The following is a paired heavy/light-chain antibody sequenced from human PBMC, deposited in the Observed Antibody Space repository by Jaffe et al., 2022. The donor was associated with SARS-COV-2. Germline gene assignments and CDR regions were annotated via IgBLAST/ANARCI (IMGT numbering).Light chain of an antibody. V-gene: IGKV1-39*01. CDR2: AAS. CDR1: QSISNY. CDR3: QQSYSTLWT. J-gene: IGKJ1*01. Sequence: DIQMTQSPSSLSASVGDRVTITCRASQSISNYLNWYQQKPGKAPKLLIYAASSLQSGVPSRFSGSGSGTDFTLTISSLQPEDFATYYCQQSYSTLWTFGQGTKVEIK.
Heavy chain of an antibody. D-gene: IGHD6-13*01. CDR3: AKEGHIAAAGTLAGYYFDY. CDR2: ISASSGST. J-gene: IGHJ4*02. Sequence: EVQLLESGGGLVQPGGSLRLSCAASGFTFSSFAMSWVRQAPGKGLEWVSAISASSGSTYYADSVKGRFTISRDNSKNTVYVQMNSLRVEDTAVYYCAKEGHIAAAGTLAGYYFDYWGQGTLVTVSS. V-gene: IGHV3-23*01. CDR1: GFTFSSFA.